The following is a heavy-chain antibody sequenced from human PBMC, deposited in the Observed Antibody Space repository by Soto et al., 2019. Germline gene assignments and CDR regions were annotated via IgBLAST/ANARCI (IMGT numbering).Heavy chain of an antibody. D-gene: IGHD3-10*01. CDR1: GFTFSSYG. CDR2: IWYDGSNK. J-gene: IGHJ6*03. CDR3: ARDPKVRRIRGYYYYMDV. Sequence: QVQLVESGGGVVQPGRSLRLSCAASGFTFSSYGMHWVRQAPGKGLEWVAVIWYDGSNKYYADSVKGRFTISRDNSKNTLYLRMNSLRAEDTAVYYCARDPKVRRIRGYYYYMDVWGKGTTVTGAS. V-gene: IGHV3-33*01.